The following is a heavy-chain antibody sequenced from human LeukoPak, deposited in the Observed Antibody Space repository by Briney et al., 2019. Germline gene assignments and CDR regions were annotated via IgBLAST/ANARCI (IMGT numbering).Heavy chain of an antibody. J-gene: IGHJ2*01. D-gene: IGHD6-19*01. Sequence: GGSLRLSCAASGFTFSSYDMHWVRQATGEGLEWVSAIGTAADTYYSGSVKGRFTISRDNAKDSSYLQMNNLKAEDTAVYYCGRGSRAVRWYFDLWGRGTLVTVSS. V-gene: IGHV3-13*01. CDR3: GRGSRAVRWYFDL. CDR2: IGTAADT. CDR1: GFTFSSYD.